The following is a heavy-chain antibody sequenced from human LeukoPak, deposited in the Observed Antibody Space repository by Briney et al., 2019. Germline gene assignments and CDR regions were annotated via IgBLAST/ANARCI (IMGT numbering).Heavy chain of an antibody. CDR2: IIPILDIT. CDR3: AREQGIFPPEFDP. V-gene: IGHV1-69*04. J-gene: IGHJ5*02. Sequence: ASVKVSCKASGGTFNSYAISWVRQAPGQGLEWMGRIIPILDITNYAQKFQGRVTITADKSTNTAYMELSSLRSEDTAVYYCAREQGIFPPEFDPWGQGTLVTVSS. CDR1: GGTFNSYA. D-gene: IGHD3-3*01.